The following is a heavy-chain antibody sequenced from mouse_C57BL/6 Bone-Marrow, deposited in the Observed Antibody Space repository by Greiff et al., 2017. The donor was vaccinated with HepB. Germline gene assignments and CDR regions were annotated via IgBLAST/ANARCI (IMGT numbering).Heavy chain of an antibody. D-gene: IGHD1-1*01. J-gene: IGHJ1*03. Sequence: VQLQQSGPELVKPGASVKIPCKASGYTFTDYNMDWVKQSHGKSLEWIGDINPNNGGTIYNQKFKGKATLTVDKSSSTAYMELRSLTSEDTAVYYCARRPIYYYGSSRGWYFDVWGTGTTVTVSS. CDR1: GYTFTDYN. CDR3: ARRPIYYYGSSRGWYFDV. V-gene: IGHV1-18*01. CDR2: INPNNGGT.